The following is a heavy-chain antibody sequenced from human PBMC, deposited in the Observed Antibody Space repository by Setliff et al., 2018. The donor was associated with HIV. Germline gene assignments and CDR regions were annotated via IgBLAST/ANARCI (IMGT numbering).Heavy chain of an antibody. D-gene: IGHD1-26*01. V-gene: IGHV3-64*02. CDR2: ISSNGLST. J-gene: IGHJ4*02. CDR1: GFTFSAYA. CDR3: AGDAEVGTTYFDY. Sequence: GGSLRLSCAASGFTFSAYAMHWVRQAPGKGLEYVSAISSNGLSTYYADAVKGRFTIARDNSKSTLYLQMGSLRAEDMAVYYCAGDAEVGTTYFDYWGQGTLVTVS.